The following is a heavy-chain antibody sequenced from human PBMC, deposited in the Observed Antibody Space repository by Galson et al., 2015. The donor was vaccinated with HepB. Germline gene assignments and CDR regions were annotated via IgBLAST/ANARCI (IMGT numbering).Heavy chain of an antibody. CDR1: GYTFTGYY. V-gene: IGHV1-2*04. CDR3: AREGTGGSSSWYDY. Sequence: SVKVSCKASGYTFTGYYMHWVRQAPGQGLEWMGWINPNSGGTNYAQKFQGWVTMTRDTSISTAYMELSRLRSDDTAVYYCAREGTGGSSSWYDYWGQGTLVTVSS. D-gene: IGHD6-13*01. CDR2: INPNSGGT. J-gene: IGHJ4*02.